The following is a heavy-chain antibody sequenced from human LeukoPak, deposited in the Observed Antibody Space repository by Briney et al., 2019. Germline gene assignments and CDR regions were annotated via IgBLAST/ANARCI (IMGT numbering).Heavy chain of an antibody. CDR1: GFTFSSYG. V-gene: IGHV3-48*01. CDR2: ISSSSSTI. J-gene: IGHJ3*02. Sequence: GGSLRLSCAASGFTFSSYGMHWVRQAPGRGLEWVSYISSSSSTIYYADSVKGRFTISRDNAKNSLYLQMNSLRAEDTAVYYCARARGGRGAFDIWGQGTMVTVSS. D-gene: IGHD4-23*01. CDR3: ARARGGRGAFDI.